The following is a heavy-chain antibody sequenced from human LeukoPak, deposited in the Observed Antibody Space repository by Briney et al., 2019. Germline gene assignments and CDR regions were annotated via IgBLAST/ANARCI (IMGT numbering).Heavy chain of an antibody. Sequence: GASVKVSCKASGYTFTGYYMHWVRQAPGQGLEWMGRINPNSGGTNYAQKFQGRVTMTRDTSISTAYMGLSRLRSDDTAVYYCATSRGYYDYYYYYMDVWGEGTTVTVSS. V-gene: IGHV1-2*06. D-gene: IGHD3-22*01. J-gene: IGHJ6*03. CDR1: GYTFTGYY. CDR3: ATSRGYYDYYYYYMDV. CDR2: INPNSGGT.